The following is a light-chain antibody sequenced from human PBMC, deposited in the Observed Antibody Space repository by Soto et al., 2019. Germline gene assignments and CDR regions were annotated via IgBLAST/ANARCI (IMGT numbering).Light chain of an antibody. V-gene: IGLV2-14*03. CDR2: DVN. Sequence: QSVLTQPASVSGSPGQSITISCTGTNSDIGGYNYVSWYQQHPGKAPKLMIFDVNNRPSGVSNRFSGSQSGNTASLTISWLRAEDEAAYYCTSYTSKNSLVFGGGTKVTVL. J-gene: IGLJ2*01. CDR3: TSYTSKNSLV. CDR1: NSDIGGYNY.